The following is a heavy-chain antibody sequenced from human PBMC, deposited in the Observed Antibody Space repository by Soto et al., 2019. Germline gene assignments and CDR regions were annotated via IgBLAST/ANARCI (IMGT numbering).Heavy chain of an antibody. Sequence: QVQLLQSGAEVKKPGASVKVSCKVSGYSFSNYGITWVRQAPGQGLEWMGWISVYDGKTAYAQKVQDRVTVTIDTSTSTAYMELRTLRSDDTAVYHCGRAVPSSVGARLDYWGQGTRVTVSS. D-gene: IGHD1-26*01. CDR2: ISVYDGKT. CDR3: GRAVPSSVGARLDY. J-gene: IGHJ4*02. CDR1: GYSFSNYG. V-gene: IGHV1-18*01.